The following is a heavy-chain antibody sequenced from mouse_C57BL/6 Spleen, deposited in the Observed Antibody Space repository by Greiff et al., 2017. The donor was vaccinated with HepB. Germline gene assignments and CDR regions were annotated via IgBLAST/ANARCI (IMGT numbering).Heavy chain of an antibody. CDR2: IDPETGGT. CDR1: GYTFTDYE. CDR3: TRVGGYDVGYYFDY. J-gene: IGHJ2*01. V-gene: IGHV1-15*01. Sequence: VQLQQSGAELVRPGASVTLSCKASGYTFTDYEMHWVKQTPVHGLEWIGAIDPETGGTAYNQKFKGKAILTADKSSSTAYMELRSLTSEDSAVYYCTRVGGYDVGYYFDYWGQGTTLTVSS. D-gene: IGHD2-2*01.